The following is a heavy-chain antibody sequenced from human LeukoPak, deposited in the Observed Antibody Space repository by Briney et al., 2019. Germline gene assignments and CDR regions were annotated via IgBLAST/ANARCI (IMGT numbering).Heavy chain of an antibody. CDR3: AREPGLYSSGWYAY. D-gene: IGHD6-19*01. V-gene: IGHV1-69*05. CDR1: RGTFSSYA. J-gene: IGHJ4*02. Sequence: GASVKVSCKASRGTFSSYAISWVRQAPGQGLEWMGGIIPIFGTANYAQKFQGRVTITTDESTSTAYMELSSLRSEDTAVYYCAREPGLYSSGWYAYWGQGTLVTVSS. CDR2: IIPIFGTA.